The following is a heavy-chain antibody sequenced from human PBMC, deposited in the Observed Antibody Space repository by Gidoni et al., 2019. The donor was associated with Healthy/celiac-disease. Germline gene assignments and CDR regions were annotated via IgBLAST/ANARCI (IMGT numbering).Heavy chain of an antibody. Sequence: EVQLVESGGGLVQPGRSLRLSCAASGFTFDDYAMHWVRQAPGKGLDWVSGISWNSGSIGYADSVKGRFTISRDNAKNSLYLQMNSLRAEDTALYYCAKDGWGYDFWSGYYLGFGWFDPWGQGTLVTVSS. CDR3: AKDGWGYDFWSGYYLGFGWFDP. CDR2: ISWNSGSI. V-gene: IGHV3-9*01. CDR1: GFTFDDYA. D-gene: IGHD3-3*01. J-gene: IGHJ5*02.